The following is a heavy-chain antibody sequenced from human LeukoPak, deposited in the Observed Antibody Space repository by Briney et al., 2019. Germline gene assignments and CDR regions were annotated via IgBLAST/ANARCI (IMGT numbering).Heavy chain of an antibody. Sequence: PSETLSLTCTVSGYSISSGYFWGWVRQSPGKGLEWIGTIYYSGSTYYNPSLKSRVTISVDTSKNQFSLKLGSVTAADTAVYYCARQEVYCSSTSCYARGYSYGTFFDYWGQGTLVTVSS. D-gene: IGHD2-2*01. CDR3: ARQEVYCSSTSCYARGYSYGTFFDY. J-gene: IGHJ4*02. V-gene: IGHV4-38-2*02. CDR2: IYYSGST. CDR1: GYSISSGYF.